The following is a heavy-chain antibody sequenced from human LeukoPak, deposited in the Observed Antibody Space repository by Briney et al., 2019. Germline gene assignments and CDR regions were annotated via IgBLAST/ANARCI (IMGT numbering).Heavy chain of an antibody. CDR3: AKVDSGIVATGSPYFDY. J-gene: IGHJ4*02. CDR2: LSGSGGGT. CDR1: GFTFSNYA. Sequence: PGGSLRLSCAASGFTFSNYAMSWVRQAPGKGLEWVSSLSGSGGGTYHADSVKGRFTISRDNSKNTLYLQMNSLRAEDTAVYYCAKVDSGIVATGSPYFDYWGQGTLVTVSS. D-gene: IGHD6-13*01. V-gene: IGHV3-23*01.